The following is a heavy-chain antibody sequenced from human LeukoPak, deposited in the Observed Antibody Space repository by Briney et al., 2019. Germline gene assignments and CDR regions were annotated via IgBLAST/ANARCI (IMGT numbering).Heavy chain of an antibody. J-gene: IGHJ5*02. CDR3: AREGDIVVVPAAGGSWFDP. Sequence: ASVKVSCKASGGTFSSYAISWVRQAPGQGLAWMGWISDYNGNTNYAQKLQGRVTMTTDTSTSTAYMELRSLRSDDTAVYYCAREGDIVVVPAAGGSWFDPWGQGTLVTVSS. CDR1: GGTFSSYA. V-gene: IGHV1-18*01. CDR2: ISDYNGNT. D-gene: IGHD2-2*01.